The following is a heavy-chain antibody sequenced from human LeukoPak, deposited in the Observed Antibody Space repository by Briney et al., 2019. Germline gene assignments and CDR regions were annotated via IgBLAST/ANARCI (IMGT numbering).Heavy chain of an antibody. Sequence: PSETLSLTCTVSGGSISSYYWSWIRQPAGKGLEWIGRIYTSGSTNYNPSLKSPVTMSVDTSKNQFSLKLSSVTAADTAVYYCARGSPWYYDFWSGYRPDYMDVWGKGTTVTVSS. J-gene: IGHJ6*03. CDR3: ARGSPWYYDFWSGYRPDYMDV. CDR1: GGSISSYY. D-gene: IGHD3-3*01. V-gene: IGHV4-4*07. CDR2: IYTSGST.